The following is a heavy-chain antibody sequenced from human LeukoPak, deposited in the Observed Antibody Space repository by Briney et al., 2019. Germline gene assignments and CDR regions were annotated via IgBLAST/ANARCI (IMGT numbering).Heavy chain of an antibody. CDR3: ARGVYLGNGYYFDY. CDR2: IYTSGST. D-gene: IGHD2-8*01. J-gene: IGHJ4*02. V-gene: IGHV4-4*07. Sequence: SETLSLTCTVSGGSISSYYWNWIRQPAGKGLEWLGHIYTSGSTNYNSSLKSRVTMSVDTSKNQFSVKLNSVIAADTAMYYCARGVYLGNGYYFDYWGQGTLVTVSS. CDR1: GGSISSYY.